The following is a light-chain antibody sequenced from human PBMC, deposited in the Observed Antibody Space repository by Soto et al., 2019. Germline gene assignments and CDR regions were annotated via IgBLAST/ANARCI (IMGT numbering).Light chain of an antibody. V-gene: IGKV3-11*01. Sequence: DIVMTQSPATLSVAPGERVTFSCRASQGVSRKLAWYQHKPGQAPRLLIYDASNRATGIPARFSGSGSGTDFTLTISSLEPEDSAVYYCQQRNIWPPVTFGGGTKV. CDR2: DAS. CDR1: QGVSRK. CDR3: QQRNIWPPVT. J-gene: IGKJ4*01.